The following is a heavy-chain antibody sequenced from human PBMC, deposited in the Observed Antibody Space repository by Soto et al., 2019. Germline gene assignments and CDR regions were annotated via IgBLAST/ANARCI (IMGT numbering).Heavy chain of an antibody. CDR3: ARGFSSVSMDA. CDR2: IYSSGSA. CDR1: GDPVISGGYY. V-gene: IGHV4-61*08. D-gene: IGHD6-19*01. J-gene: IGHJ6*02. Sequence: PSETLSVTCTVSGDPVISGGYYWIWIRQPPGKGLEWIGYIYSSGSANYNPSLKSRVTISRDTSKNQISLKVASVTAADTAGYYCARGFSSVSMDAWGQGTTVTVSS.